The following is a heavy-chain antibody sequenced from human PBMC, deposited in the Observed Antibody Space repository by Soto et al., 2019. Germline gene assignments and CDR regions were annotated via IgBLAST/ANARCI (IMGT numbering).Heavy chain of an antibody. CDR3: ARDLLGPAAARWFDP. CDR1: GFTFCSFC. CDR2: ISSSSTYI. Sequence: VGSLRLSCAASGFTFCSFCMNWVRQAPGKGLEWVSSISSSSTYIYYADSVKGRFTISRDNAKNSLYLQMNGLTAEDTAVYYCARDLLGPAAARWFDPWGQGTLVTVSS. J-gene: IGHJ5*02. V-gene: IGHV3-21*01. D-gene: IGHD2-15*01.